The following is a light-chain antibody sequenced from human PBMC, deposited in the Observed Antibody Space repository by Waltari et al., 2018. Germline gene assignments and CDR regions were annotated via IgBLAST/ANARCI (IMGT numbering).Light chain of an antibody. CDR3: QQYNSYSG. V-gene: IGKV1-5*03. CDR2: KAS. CDR1: QSVSIW. J-gene: IGKJ1*01. Sequence: DIQMTQSPSTLSASVGDRVTITCRASQSVSIWLAWYQQKPGKAPKLLIYKASSLESGVPSRFSGSGSGTEFTLTINSLQPDDFATYYCQQYNSYSGFGQGTKVEIK.